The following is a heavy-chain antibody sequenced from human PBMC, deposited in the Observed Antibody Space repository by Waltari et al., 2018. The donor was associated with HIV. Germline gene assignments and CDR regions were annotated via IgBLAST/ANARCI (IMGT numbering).Heavy chain of an antibody. CDR2: IYHSGST. J-gene: IGHJ5*02. CDR1: GYSIRGGCY. V-gene: IGHV4-38-2*01. D-gene: IGHD6-19*01. CDR3: ARRAVAGTNWFDP. Sequence: QVQLQESGPGLVEPSETLSLPCAASGYSIRGGCYWDWVRQPPGKGLEWIGSIYHSGSTYYNPSLKSRVIISVDTSKNQFSRRLNSVTAADTAVYYCARRAVAGTNWFDPWGQGTLVTVPS.